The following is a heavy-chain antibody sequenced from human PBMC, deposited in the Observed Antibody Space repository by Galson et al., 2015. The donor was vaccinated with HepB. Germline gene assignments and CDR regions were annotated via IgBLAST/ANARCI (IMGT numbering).Heavy chain of an antibody. CDR2: INPAGNT. CDR3: VREFCSGGVCYDHLDV. CDR1: GFTFSDSA. J-gene: IGHJ6*03. Sequence: SLRLSCAASGFTFSDSAMHWVRQTTGKGLEWVSVINPAGNTYYPDSVRGRFTISRENAKNSLYLQMHSLRAGDTAVYYCVREFCSGGVCYDHLDVWCKRTTVTGTS. D-gene: IGHD2-8*02. V-gene: IGHV3-13*01.